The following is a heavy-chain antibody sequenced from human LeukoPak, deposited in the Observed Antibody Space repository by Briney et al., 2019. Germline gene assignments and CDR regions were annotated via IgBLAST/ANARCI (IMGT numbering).Heavy chain of an antibody. CDR1: GFTFSSYS. CDR3: ARELRQLVVALDY. D-gene: IGHD3-22*01. CDR2: ISGSGGST. Sequence: GGPLRLSCAASGFTFSSYSMNWVRQAPGKGLGWVSAISGSGGSTYYADSVKGRFTISRDNSKNTLYLQMNSLGAEDTAVYYCARELRQLVVALDYWGQGTLVTVSS. V-gene: IGHV3-23*01. J-gene: IGHJ4*02.